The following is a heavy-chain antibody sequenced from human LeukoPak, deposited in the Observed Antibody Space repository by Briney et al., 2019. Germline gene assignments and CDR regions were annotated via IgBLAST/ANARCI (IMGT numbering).Heavy chain of an antibody. CDR1: GGSINSYY. CDR2: IYYSGST. Sequence: SETLSLTCTVSGGSINSYYWSWIRQPPGKGLEWIGYIYYSGSTNYDPSLKSRVTISVDTSKNQFSLKLNSVTAADTAVYYCARAYCSGGSCPNFDYWGQGTLVTVSS. D-gene: IGHD2-15*01. J-gene: IGHJ4*02. V-gene: IGHV4-59*01. CDR3: ARAYCSGGSCPNFDY.